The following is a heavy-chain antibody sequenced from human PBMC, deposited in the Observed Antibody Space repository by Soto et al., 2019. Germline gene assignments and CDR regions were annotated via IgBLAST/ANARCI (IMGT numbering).Heavy chain of an antibody. D-gene: IGHD5-12*01. J-gene: IGHJ6*02. CDR2: ISWNSGSI. Sequence: PVGSLRLSCAASGFTFDDYAMHWVRQAPGKGLEWVSGISWNSGSIGYADSVKGRFTISRDNAKNSLYLQMNSLRAEDTALYYCAKAVAPGNYYYYGMDVWGQGTTVTVSS. CDR3: AKAVAPGNYYYYGMDV. V-gene: IGHV3-9*01. CDR1: GFTFDDYA.